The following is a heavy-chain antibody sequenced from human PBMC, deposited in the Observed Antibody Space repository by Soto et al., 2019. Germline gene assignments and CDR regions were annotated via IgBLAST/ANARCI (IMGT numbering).Heavy chain of an antibody. D-gene: IGHD5-12*01. CDR3: AREGVAPYYYYGMDV. CDR1: GYTFTGYY. V-gene: IGHV1-3*01. Sequence: ASVKVSCKASGYTFTGYYIHWVRQAPGQRLEWMGWINAGSGNTNYSQKFQGRVTITRDTSTSTVHMEVRSLRSDDTAVYYCAREGVAPYYYYGMDVWGQGTPVTVSS. J-gene: IGHJ6*02. CDR2: INAGSGNT.